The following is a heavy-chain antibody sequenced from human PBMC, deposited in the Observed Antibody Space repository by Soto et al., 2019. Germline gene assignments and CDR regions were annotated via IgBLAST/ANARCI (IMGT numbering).Heavy chain of an antibody. CDR3: AREDAAGVVTELSFDY. CDR2: ISYDGSNK. Sequence: QVQLVESGGGVVQPGRSLRLSCAASGFTFSSYAMHWVRQAPGKGLEWVAVISYDGSNKYYADSVKGRFTISRDNSKNTLYLQMNGLRAEDTAVYYCAREDAAGVVTELSFDYWGQGTLVTVSS. D-gene: IGHD3-3*01. V-gene: IGHV3-30-3*01. CDR1: GFTFSSYA. J-gene: IGHJ4*02.